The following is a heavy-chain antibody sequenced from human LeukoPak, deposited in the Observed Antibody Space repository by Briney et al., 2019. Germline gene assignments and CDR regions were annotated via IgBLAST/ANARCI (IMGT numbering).Heavy chain of an antibody. J-gene: IGHJ4*02. CDR3: AKGILVSFYSDY. Sequence: GSLGLSCAASGFTFSSHAISWVRQAPGKGLEWVSGLSSGGGDTNYADSVKGRFIISRDNSKNTLYLQMNSLRADDTAVYYCAKGILVSFYSDYWGQGTLVTVSS. D-gene: IGHD1-26*01. V-gene: IGHV3-23*01. CDR1: GFTFSSHA. CDR2: LSSGGGDT.